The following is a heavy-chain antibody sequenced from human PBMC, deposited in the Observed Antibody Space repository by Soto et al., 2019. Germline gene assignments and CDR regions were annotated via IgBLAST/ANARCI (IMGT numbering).Heavy chain of an antibody. CDR3: TTDLNWSGT. V-gene: IGHV3-7*01. Sequence: EMQLVESGGGLVQPGGSLRLSCAASGFSFSSYWMTWVRQAPGKGLEAVANIKPDESEKYYVDSVKGRFNISRDNAKNSLYLQMDSLRVEDTAVYYCTTDLNWSGTWGQGTMVTVSS. J-gene: IGHJ3*01. D-gene: IGHD1-1*01. CDR2: IKPDESEK. CDR1: GFSFSSYW.